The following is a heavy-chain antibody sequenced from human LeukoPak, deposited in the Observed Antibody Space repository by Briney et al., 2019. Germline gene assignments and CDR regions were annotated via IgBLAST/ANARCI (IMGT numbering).Heavy chain of an antibody. CDR2: IYYSGST. D-gene: IGHD3-10*01. CDR1: GGSISSSNFY. CDR3: ARCQYYYGSGSYYDY. V-gene: IGHV4-39*07. J-gene: IGHJ4*02. Sequence: PSETLSLTCTVSGGSISSSNFYWGWIRQPPGKGLEWIGSIYYSGSTYYNPSLKSRVTISVDTSKNQFSLKLSSVTAADTAVYYCARCQYYYGSGSYYDYWGQGTLVTVSS.